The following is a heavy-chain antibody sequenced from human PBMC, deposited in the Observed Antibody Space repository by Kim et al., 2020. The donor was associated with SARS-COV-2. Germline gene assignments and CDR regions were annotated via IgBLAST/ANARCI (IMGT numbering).Heavy chain of an antibody. V-gene: IGHV4-31*03. CDR2: IYYSGST. CDR1: GGSISSGGYY. CDR3: ARAIGGYDSTAFWWFDP. D-gene: IGHD5-12*01. Sequence: SETLSLTCTVSGGSISSGGYYWSWIRQHPGKGLEWIGYIYYSGSTYYNPSLKSRVTISVDTSKNQFSLKLSSVTAADTAVYYCARAIGGYDSTAFWWFDPWGQGTLVTVSS. J-gene: IGHJ5*02.